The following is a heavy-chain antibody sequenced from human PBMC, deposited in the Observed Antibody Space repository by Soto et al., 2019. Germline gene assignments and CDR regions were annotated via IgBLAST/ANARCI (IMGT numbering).Heavy chain of an antibody. CDR2: ISGGGGGA. Sequence: EVQLLESGGILVGPGRSLRLSCTASGFTFNSYAMNWVRQAPGKGLEWVSGISGGGGGAYYADSVQGGFIISRDHSKNTLYLQMNSLRAEDAAIYYCVRAGSGWYSRGSFDFWGRGTMVTVSS. J-gene: IGHJ3*01. V-gene: IGHV3-23*01. CDR1: GFTFNSYA. D-gene: IGHD6-13*01. CDR3: VRAGSGWYSRGSFDF.